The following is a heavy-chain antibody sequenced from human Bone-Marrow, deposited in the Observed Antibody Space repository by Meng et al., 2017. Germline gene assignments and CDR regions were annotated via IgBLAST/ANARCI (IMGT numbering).Heavy chain of an antibody. CDR1: GYTFTSYG. Sequence: QVQLVQSGAEVKKPGASVKVSCKASGYTFTSYGISWVRQAPGQGLEWMGWIIPIFGTANYAQKFQGRVTITADESTSTAYMELSSLRSEDTAVYYCARTNWEDWYFDLWGRGTLVTVSS. CDR2: IIPIFGTA. CDR3: ARTNWEDWYFDL. V-gene: IGHV1-69*13. J-gene: IGHJ2*01. D-gene: IGHD1-1*01.